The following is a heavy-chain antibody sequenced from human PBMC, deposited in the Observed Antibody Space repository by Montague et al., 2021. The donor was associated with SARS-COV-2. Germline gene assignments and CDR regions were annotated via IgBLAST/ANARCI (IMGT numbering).Heavy chain of an antibody. CDR3: ARGVTNDD. CDR2: INPHSGGT. J-gene: IGHJ4*02. V-gene: IGHV1-2*02. Sequence: SVKVSCKASGYIFSDYYVHWQRQAPGQGLEWMGWINPHSGGTNYAQKFQGRVTLTRDTSITTAYMDLSGLTSDDTAVYYCARGVTNDDWGQGTLVTVSS. CDR1: GYIFSDYY. D-gene: IGHD2-21*02.